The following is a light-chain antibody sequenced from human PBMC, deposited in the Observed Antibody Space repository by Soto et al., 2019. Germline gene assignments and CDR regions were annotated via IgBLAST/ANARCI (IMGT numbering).Light chain of an antibody. CDR2: AAS. V-gene: IGKV3D-15*01. Sequence: EIVMTQSPATLSVSPGERATLSCRASQSITSNLAWYRQKPGQAPRILIYAASSRATGVPDRFSGSGSGTDFSLTISRLGPEDFAVYYCQQYDTSPRTFGQGTKVDIK. CDR1: QSITSN. J-gene: IGKJ1*01. CDR3: QQYDTSPRT.